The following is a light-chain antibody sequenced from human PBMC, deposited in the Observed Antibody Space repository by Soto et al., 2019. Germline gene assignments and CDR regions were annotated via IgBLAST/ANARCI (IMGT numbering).Light chain of an antibody. Sequence: MLPESPATLPLSLGERATLSCRASQTISSNLAWYQKKPGQAPKLLIYAASSRATGIPARFSSSGSETEFTLTIGRLEPEDFAVYYCLKYGRSPGWTFGQGTKVDIK. CDR3: LKYGRSPGWT. J-gene: IGKJ1*01. V-gene: IGKV3-20*01. CDR2: AAS. CDR1: QTISSN.